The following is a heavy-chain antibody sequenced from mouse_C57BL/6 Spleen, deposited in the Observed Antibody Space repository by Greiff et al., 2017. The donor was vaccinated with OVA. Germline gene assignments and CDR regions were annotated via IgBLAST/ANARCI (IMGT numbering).Heavy chain of an antibody. CDR1: GFSFNTYA. V-gene: IGHV10-1*01. CDR2: IRSKSNNYAT. Sequence: DVKLVESGGGLVQPKGSLKLSCAASGFSFNTYAMNWVRQAPGKGLEWVARIRSKSNNYATYYADSVKDRFTISRDDSESMLYLQMNNLKTEDTAMYYCVREGANFDYWGQGTTLTVSS. CDR3: VREGANFDY. J-gene: IGHJ2*01.